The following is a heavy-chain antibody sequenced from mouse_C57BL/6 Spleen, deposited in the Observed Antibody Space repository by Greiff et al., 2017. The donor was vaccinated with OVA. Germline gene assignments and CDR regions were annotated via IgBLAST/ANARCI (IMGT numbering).Heavy chain of an antibody. Sequence: VKVVESGPGLVAPSQSLSITCTVSGFSLTSYGVDWVRQSPGKGLEWLGVIWGVGSTNYNTALKSRLSISKDNSKSQVFLKMNSLQTDDTAMYYCATYDYDGRGFAYWGQGTLVTVSA. CDR1: GFSLTSYG. J-gene: IGHJ3*01. V-gene: IGHV2-6*01. CDR2: IWGVGST. D-gene: IGHD2-4*01. CDR3: ATYDYDGRGFAY.